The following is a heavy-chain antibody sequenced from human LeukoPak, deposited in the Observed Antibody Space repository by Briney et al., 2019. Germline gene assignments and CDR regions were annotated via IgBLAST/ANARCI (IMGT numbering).Heavy chain of an antibody. CDR2: INPSGGIT. Sequence: ASVKVSCKASGYTFTSYYIHWVRQAPGQGREWMGIINPSGGITSYAQRFQGRVTLTRDTSTSTVYMELSSLRSDDTAVYYCARSEGYCSSTSCYGSGHFDYWGQGTLVTVSS. CDR3: ARSEGYCSSTSCYGSGHFDY. CDR1: GYTFTSYY. V-gene: IGHV1-46*01. D-gene: IGHD2-2*01. J-gene: IGHJ4*02.